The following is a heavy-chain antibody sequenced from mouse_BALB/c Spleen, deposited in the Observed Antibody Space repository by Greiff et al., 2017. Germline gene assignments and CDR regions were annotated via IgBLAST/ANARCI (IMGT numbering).Heavy chain of an antibody. D-gene: IGHD1-2*01. CDR2: IDPANGNT. CDR1: GFNIKDTY. CDR3: ARWITTAFYAMDY. V-gene: IGHV14-3*02. Sequence: EVKLQESGAELVKPGASVKLSCTASGFNIKDTYMHWVKQRPEQGLEWIGRIDPANGNTKYDPKFQGKATITADTSSNTAYLQLSSLTSEDTAVYYCARWITTAFYAMDYWGQGTSVTVSS. J-gene: IGHJ4*01.